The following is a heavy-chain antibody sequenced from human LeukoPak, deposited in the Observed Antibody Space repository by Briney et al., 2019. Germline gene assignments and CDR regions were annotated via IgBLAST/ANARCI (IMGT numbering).Heavy chain of an antibody. J-gene: IGHJ4*02. Sequence: SVKVSCKASGGTFSSYAISWVRQAPGQGLEWMGGIIPIFGTANYAQKFQGRVTITADKSTSTAYMELSSLRSEDTAVYYCAREGYYYDSTSPGAYYFDYWGQGTLVTVSS. V-gene: IGHV1-69*06. CDR1: GGTFSSYA. CDR3: AREGYYYDSTSPGAYYFDY. CDR2: IIPIFGTA. D-gene: IGHD3-22*01.